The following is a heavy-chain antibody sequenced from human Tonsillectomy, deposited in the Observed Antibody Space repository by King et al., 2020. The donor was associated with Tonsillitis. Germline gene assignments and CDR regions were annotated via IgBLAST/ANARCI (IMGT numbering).Heavy chain of an antibody. Sequence: VQLVESGGGLVKPGGSLRLSCAASGFTFSDYYMSWIHQAPGKGLECVSHISSSGSTGNYADSVKGRFTISRDNAKNSLYLQMNSLRADDTAVYYCARVTTWSAFDIWGQGTVVTVSS. CDR2: ISSSGSTG. CDR3: ARVTTWSAFDI. J-gene: IGHJ3*02. D-gene: IGHD1-1*01. CDR1: GFTFSDYY. V-gene: IGHV3-11*01.